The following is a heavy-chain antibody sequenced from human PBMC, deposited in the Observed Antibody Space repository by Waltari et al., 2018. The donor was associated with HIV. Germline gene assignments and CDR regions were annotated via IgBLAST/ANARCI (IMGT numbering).Heavy chain of an antibody. J-gene: IGHJ4*02. Sequence: QVQLVESGGGVVQPGNSLRLSCAASGFTFTNPAMHWVRQAPGQGLEWGTVVWYDGSNKYYIDSGKGRFTSSRDNSKNTVYLQMNSLRVEDTAVYYCAREGPPLDTAIQGNLDYWGQGTLVTVSS. D-gene: IGHD5-18*01. CDR3: AREGPPLDTAIQGNLDY. CDR1: GFTFTNPA. V-gene: IGHV3-33*01. CDR2: VWYDGSNK.